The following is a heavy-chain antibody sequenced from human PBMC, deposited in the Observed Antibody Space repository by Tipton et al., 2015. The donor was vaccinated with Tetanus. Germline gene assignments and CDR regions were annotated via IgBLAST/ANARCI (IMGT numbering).Heavy chain of an antibody. CDR3: ARRTGMDV. CDR2: IKQDGSEK. J-gene: IGHJ6*02. D-gene: IGHD4-17*01. Sequence: SLRLSCAASGFTFSSHWMSWVRQAPGKGLEWVANIKQDGSEKYYVDFVKGRFTISRDNAKNSLYLQMNSLRAEDTAVYYCARRTGMDVWGQGTTVTVSS. CDR1: GFTFSSHW. V-gene: IGHV3-7*01.